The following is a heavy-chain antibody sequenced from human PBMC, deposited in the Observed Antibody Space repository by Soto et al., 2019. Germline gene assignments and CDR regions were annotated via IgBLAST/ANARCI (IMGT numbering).Heavy chain of an antibody. V-gene: IGHV3-7*05. Sequence: PGGSLRLSCADSGFTFSSNWMSWVRQAPGKGLEWVANIKQDGSEMYYVDSVKGRFTISRDNAKNTLYLQMNSLRAEDTALYYCARENSYYGMDVWGKGTTVTFSS. J-gene: IGHJ6*04. CDR1: GFTFSSNW. CDR3: ARENSYYGMDV. CDR2: IKQDGSEM.